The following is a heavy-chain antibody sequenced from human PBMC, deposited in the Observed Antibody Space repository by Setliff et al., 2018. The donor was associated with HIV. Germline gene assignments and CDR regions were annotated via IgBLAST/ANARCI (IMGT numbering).Heavy chain of an antibody. Sequence: GESLKISCKGSGYSFTSYWIGWVRQMPGKGLEWMGIIYPGDSDTRYSPSFQGQVTISADKSVSTAYLQWRSLKASDTAMYYCARQSAAAGTWSYYYYYGMDVWGQGTTVTVSS. CDR3: ARQSAAAGTWSYYYYYGMDV. V-gene: IGHV5-51*01. CDR1: GYSFTSYW. CDR2: IYPGDSDT. J-gene: IGHJ6*02. D-gene: IGHD6-13*01.